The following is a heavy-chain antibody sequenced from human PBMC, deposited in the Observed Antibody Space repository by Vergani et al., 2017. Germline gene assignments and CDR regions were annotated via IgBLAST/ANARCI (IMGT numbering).Heavy chain of an antibody. CDR2: IIPILGIA. Sequence: QVQLVHSGAEVKKPGSPVKVSAKASVGTFSSYAISGVRQAPRQGLEWMGRIIPILGIANYAQKFQGRVTVTADKSTSTAYMELSSLRSEDTAVYYCAREKARVTMIVVVGAFDIWGQGTMVTVSS. CDR1: VGTFSSYA. J-gene: IGHJ3*02. CDR3: AREKARVTMIVVVGAFDI. V-gene: IGHV1-69*04. D-gene: IGHD3-22*01.